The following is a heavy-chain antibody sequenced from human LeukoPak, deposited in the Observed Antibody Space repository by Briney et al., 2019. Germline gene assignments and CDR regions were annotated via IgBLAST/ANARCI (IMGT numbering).Heavy chain of an antibody. CDR1: GYTFTSYD. CDR3: ARVGQRLILGHFDY. J-gene: IGHJ4*02. D-gene: IGHD6-25*01. V-gene: IGHV1-18*01. Sequence: ASVKVSCKASGYTFTSYDINWVRQAPGQGLEWMGWISAYNGNTNYAQKLQGRVTMTTDTSTSTAYLELRSLRSDDTAVYYCARVGQRLILGHFDYWGQGTLVIVSS. CDR2: ISAYNGNT.